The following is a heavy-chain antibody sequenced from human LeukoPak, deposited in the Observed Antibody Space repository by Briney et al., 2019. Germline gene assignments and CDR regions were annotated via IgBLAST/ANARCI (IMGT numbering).Heavy chain of an antibody. D-gene: IGHD6-13*01. CDR3: ARGGSPGRSWGFLES. CDR2: INPSAGTT. CDR1: GYTFTSNY. Sequence: GASVKVSCKTSGYTFTSNYIHWVRQAPGQGVEWMGIINPSAGTTSYTQKFQGRVTVTRDTATSTVYMEVSSLTSEDTAVYFCARGGSPGRSWGFLESWGQETLVTVSS. J-gene: IGHJ4*02. V-gene: IGHV1-46*01.